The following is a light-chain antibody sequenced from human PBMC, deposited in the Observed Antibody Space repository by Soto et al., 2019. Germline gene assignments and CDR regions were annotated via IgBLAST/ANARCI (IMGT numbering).Light chain of an antibody. J-gene: IGLJ3*02. CDR1: TGAVTGGHY. V-gene: IGLV7-46*01. CDR3: LLSYNGARNWV. CDR2: NTN. Sequence: QAVVTQEPSLTVSPGGTVTLTSGSSTGAVTGGHYPYWLQQKPGQGPRTLIYNTNNKQSWTPARFSGSLLGGKAALTLSGAQPEDEADYYCLLSYNGARNWVFGGGTKLTVL.